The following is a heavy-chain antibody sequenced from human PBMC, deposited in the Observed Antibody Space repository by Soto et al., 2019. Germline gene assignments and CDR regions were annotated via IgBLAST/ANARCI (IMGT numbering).Heavy chain of an antibody. Sequence: QVQLVQSGAEVKKPGSSVKVSCKASGGTFSSYAISWVRQAPGQXLEWMGGIIPIFGTANYAQKFQGRVTITADEXXXXXXXXXXXXXXXXXXXXXXXXXGXAAXXTNWFDPWGQGTLVTVSS. CDR3: XXXGXAAXXTNWFDP. D-gene: IGHD6-13*01. J-gene: IGHJ5*02. CDR1: GGTFSSYA. CDR2: IIPIFGTA. V-gene: IGHV1-69*12.